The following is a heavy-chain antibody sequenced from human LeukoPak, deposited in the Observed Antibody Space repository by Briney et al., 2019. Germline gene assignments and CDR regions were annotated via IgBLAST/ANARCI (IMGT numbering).Heavy chain of an antibody. CDR2: ISGSGGST. J-gene: IGHJ4*02. V-gene: IGHV3-23*01. CDR1: GFTLSNAW. D-gene: IGHD3-22*01. CDR3: SKGPYYYDSSGYYWDY. Sequence: GGSLRLSCAASGFTLSNAWMSWVRQAPGKGLEWVSAISGSGGSTYYADSVKGRFTISRDNSKNTLYLQMNSLRAEDTAVYYCSKGPYYYDSSGYYWDYWGQGTLVTVSS.